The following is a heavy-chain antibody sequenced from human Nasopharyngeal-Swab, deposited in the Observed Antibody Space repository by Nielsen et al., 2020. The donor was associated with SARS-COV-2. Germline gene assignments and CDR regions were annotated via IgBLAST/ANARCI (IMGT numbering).Heavy chain of an antibody. D-gene: IGHD5-12*01. V-gene: IGHV4-39*01. J-gene: IGHJ4*02. CDR2: VYYSGST. CDR3: ATSGDSDHDSGLDY. Sequence: VRQAPGKGLGWIGTVYYSGSTYYNPSLKSRVTVSVDTSKNQFSLTLTSMTAADTAVYYCATSGDSDHDSGLDYWGQGTLVTVS.